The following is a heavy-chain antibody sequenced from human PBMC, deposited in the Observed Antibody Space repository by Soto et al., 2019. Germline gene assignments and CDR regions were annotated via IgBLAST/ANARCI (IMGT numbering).Heavy chain of an antibody. CDR1: EFTFSSHA. Sequence: GGSLRLSCAASEFTFSSHAMRWVRQAPGKGLEWVSGISGSGVGTYYADSVKGRFTISRDNSKNTLYLQMNSLRAEDTAVYYCAKVRGDIWNGYFDYWGQGTLVTVSS. CDR2: ISGSGVGT. J-gene: IGHJ4*02. V-gene: IGHV3-23*01. D-gene: IGHD3-3*01. CDR3: AKVRGDIWNGYFDY.